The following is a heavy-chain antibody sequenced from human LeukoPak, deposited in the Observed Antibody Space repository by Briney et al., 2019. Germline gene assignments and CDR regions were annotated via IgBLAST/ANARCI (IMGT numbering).Heavy chain of an antibody. CDR1: GGSISSGSHF. CDR3: ASDRIEVDAFDI. Sequence: SEALSLTCTVSGGSISSGSHFWSWIRQPAGKGLEWIGRIYTSGSTNYNPSLKSRVTISVDTSKNQFSLKLSSVTAADTAVYYCASDRIEVDAFDIWGQGTMVTISS. CDR2: IYTSGST. J-gene: IGHJ3*02. V-gene: IGHV4-61*02. D-gene: IGHD2-15*01.